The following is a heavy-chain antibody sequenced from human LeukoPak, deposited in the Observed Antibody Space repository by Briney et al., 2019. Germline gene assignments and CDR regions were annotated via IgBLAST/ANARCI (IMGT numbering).Heavy chain of an antibody. J-gene: IGHJ4*02. D-gene: IGHD3-10*01. CDR1: GFTFSSYA. CDR3: ARDLWFGELLYYFDY. Sequence: GRSLRLSCAASGFTFSSYAMHWVRQAPGKGLEWVAVISYDGSNKYYADSVKGRFTIPRDNSKNTLYLQMNSLRAEDTAVYYCARDLWFGELLYYFDYWGQGTLVTVSS. CDR2: ISYDGSNK. V-gene: IGHV3-30*04.